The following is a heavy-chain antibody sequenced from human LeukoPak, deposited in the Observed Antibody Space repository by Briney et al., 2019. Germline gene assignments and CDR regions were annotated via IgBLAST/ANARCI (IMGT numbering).Heavy chain of an antibody. CDR1: GGTFSSYA. J-gene: IGHJ3*02. CDR3: ASFYYDILTGYDSPAFDI. Sequence: SVKVSCKASGGTFSSYAISWVRQAPGQGREWMGGIIPILGTANYAQKFQGRVTITADKSTSTAYMELSSLRSENTPVYYCASFYYDILTGYDSPAFDIWGQGTMVTVSS. D-gene: IGHD3-9*01. CDR2: IIPILGTA. V-gene: IGHV1-69*06.